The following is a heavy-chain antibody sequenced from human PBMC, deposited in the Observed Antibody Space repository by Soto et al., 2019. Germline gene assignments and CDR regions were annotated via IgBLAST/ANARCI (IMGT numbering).Heavy chain of an antibody. Sequence: QVHLVQSGAEVKKPGASVKVSCKGSGYAFTTYGITWVRQAPGQGLEWMGWISAHNGNTNYAQKLQGRVTGTRDTYTSTAYMEPRIQKSDDTAGDYCARGGYGDYWGQGALVPVSS. V-gene: IGHV1-18*01. D-gene: IGHD1-1*01. CDR3: ARGGYGDY. CDR2: ISAHNGNT. CDR1: GYAFTTYG. J-gene: IGHJ4*02.